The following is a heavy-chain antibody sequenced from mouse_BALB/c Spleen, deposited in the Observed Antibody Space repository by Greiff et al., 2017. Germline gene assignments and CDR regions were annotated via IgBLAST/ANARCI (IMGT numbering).Heavy chain of an antibody. Sequence: EVQLQQSGPELVKPGASVKVSCKASCYAFTSYNMYWVKQSHGKSLEWIGYTDPYNGGTSYNQKFKGKATLTVDKSSSTAYMHLNSLTSEDSAVYYCARSLITTVPYYAMDYWGQGTSVTVSS. J-gene: IGHJ4*01. D-gene: IGHD1-1*01. CDR2: TDPYNGGT. CDR1: CYAFTSYN. CDR3: ARSLITTVPYYAMDY. V-gene: IGHV1S135*01.